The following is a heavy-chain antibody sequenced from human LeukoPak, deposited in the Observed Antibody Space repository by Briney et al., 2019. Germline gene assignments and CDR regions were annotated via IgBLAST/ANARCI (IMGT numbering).Heavy chain of an antibody. V-gene: IGHV1-46*01. J-gene: IGHJ5*02. CDR3: ARDYGGYYGSGRADWFDP. CDR1: GYTFTSYY. CDR2: INPSGGST. D-gene: IGHD3-10*01. Sequence: ASVKVSCKASGYTFTSYYMHWVRQAPGQGLEWMGIINPSGGSTSYAQKFQGRVTMTRDTSTSTVYMELSSLRSEDTAVYYCARDYGGYYGSGRADWFDPWGQGTLDTVSS.